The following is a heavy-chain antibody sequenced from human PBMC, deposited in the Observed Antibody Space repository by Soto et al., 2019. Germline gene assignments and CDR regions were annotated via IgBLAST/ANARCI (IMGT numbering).Heavy chain of an antibody. V-gene: IGHV4-39*01. D-gene: IGHD2-15*01. Sequence: QLQLQESGPGLVKPSETLSLTCTVSGGSISSSSYYWGWIRQPPGKGLEWIGSIYYSGSTSYNPSLKSRVTISVDTSKIQFSLKLRSVTAADTAVYYCETLGYCSGGSCYVDYWGQGTLVTVSS. J-gene: IGHJ4*02. CDR3: ETLGYCSGGSCYVDY. CDR1: GGSISSSSYY. CDR2: IYYSGST.